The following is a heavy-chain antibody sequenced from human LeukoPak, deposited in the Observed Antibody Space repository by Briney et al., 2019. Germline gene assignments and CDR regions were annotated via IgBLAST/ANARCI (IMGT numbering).Heavy chain of an antibody. CDR1: GGSLSSSNYY. V-gene: IGHV4-39*07. D-gene: IGHD4-17*01. CDR2: IFYSGST. CDR3: ARGHVYGDGGLFDY. J-gene: IGHJ4*02. Sequence: SETLSLTCTVSGGSLSSSNYYWGWIRQPPGKGLEWIGSIFYSGSTHYNPSLKSRLTISVDTSKNQFSLKLSSVTAADTAVYYRARGHVYGDGGLFDYWGQGTLVTVSS.